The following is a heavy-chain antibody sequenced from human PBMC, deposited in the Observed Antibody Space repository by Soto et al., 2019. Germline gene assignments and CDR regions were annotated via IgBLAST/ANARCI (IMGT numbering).Heavy chain of an antibody. D-gene: IGHD2-2*01. CDR3: ARDSGHDCSSTSCFRRVGPYYYYYYYMDV. V-gene: IGHV3-48*01. CDR2: ISSSSSTI. J-gene: IGHJ6*03. Sequence: EVQLVESGGGLVQPGGSLRLSCAASGFTFSSYSMNWVRQAPGKGLEWVSYISSSSSTIYYADSVKGRFTISRDNAKNSLYLQMNSLRAEDTAVYYCARDSGHDCSSTSCFRRVGPYYYYYYYMDVWGKGTPVTVSS. CDR1: GFTFSSYS.